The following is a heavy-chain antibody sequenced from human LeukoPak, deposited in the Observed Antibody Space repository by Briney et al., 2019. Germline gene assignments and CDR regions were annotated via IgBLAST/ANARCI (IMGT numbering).Heavy chain of an antibody. J-gene: IGHJ6*02. Sequence: GASVKVSCKASGYTFTSNAMHWVRQAPGQRLEWMGWINGGNGNTKYSQNFQGRVTITRDTSASTAYMELSSLRSEDTAVYYCARDSKVHYYYGMDVWGQGTTVTVSS. D-gene: IGHD3-3*02. CDR2: INGGNGNT. CDR3: ARDSKVHYYYGMDV. V-gene: IGHV1-3*01. CDR1: GYTFTSNA.